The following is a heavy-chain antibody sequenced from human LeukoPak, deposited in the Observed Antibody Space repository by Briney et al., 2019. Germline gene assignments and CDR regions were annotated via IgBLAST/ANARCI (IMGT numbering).Heavy chain of an antibody. J-gene: IGHJ4*02. D-gene: IGHD6-6*01. CDR1: GFTFSTYS. V-gene: IGHV3-21*04. CDR2: ITSGGSDI. CDR3: AKGEYSSSSVLDY. Sequence: GGSLRLSCAASGFTFSTYSMNWVRQAPGKGLEWVSSITSGGSDIKYADSVKGRFTISRDNAKNSLYLQMNSLRAEDTAVYYCAKGEYSSSSVLDYWGQGSLVTVSS.